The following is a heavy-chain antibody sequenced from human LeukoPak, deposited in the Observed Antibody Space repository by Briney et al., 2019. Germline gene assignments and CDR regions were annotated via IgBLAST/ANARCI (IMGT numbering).Heavy chain of an antibody. CDR3: EGFGDYDFGFDI. D-gene: IGHD4-17*01. J-gene: IGHJ3*02. V-gene: IGHV3-48*03. CDR2: ISNSGSAI. CDR1: GFTFTNYE. Sequence: GGSLRLSCATSGFTFTNYEMNWVRQAPGKGLEWVSYISNSGSAIYYADSVKGRFTISRDTAKNSLYLQMNSLRAEDTAVYYCEGFGDYDFGFDIWGQGTMVTVSS.